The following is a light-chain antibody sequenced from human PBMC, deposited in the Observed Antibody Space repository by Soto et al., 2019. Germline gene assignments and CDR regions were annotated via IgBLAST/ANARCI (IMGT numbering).Light chain of an antibody. V-gene: IGKV1-5*01. CDR1: QSINTW. Sequence: DMQLTRSPSSLSASVGDRVTITCRASQSINTWLAWYQQKPGKAPNLLIYEASSLESGVPSRFSGSGSGTEFTLTISSLQPGDFATYYCQQYNTYSRTFGQGTKVDIK. CDR2: EAS. J-gene: IGKJ1*01. CDR3: QQYNTYSRT.